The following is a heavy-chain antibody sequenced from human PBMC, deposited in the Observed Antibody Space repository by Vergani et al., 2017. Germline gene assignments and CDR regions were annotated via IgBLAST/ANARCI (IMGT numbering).Heavy chain of an antibody. J-gene: IGHJ4*02. CDR1: GGSISSGGYS. CDR2: IYHSGSN. CDR3: GRERVGDYSFDY. Sequence: QLQLQESGSGLVKPSQTLSLTCAVSGGSISSGGYSWSWIRQPPGKGLGWIGYIYHSGSNYYNPSLKSRVTISVDRSKNQFSLKLSSVTAADTAVYYCGRERVGDYSFDYWGQGTLVTVSS. V-gene: IGHV4-30-2*01. D-gene: IGHD4-11*01.